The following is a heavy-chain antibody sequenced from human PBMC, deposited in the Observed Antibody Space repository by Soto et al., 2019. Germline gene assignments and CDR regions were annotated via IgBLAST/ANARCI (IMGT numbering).Heavy chain of an antibody. CDR2: ISGGGGTT. CDR1: GFTFSSYA. CDR3: AKAIRSRYGGLDI. D-gene: IGHD1-26*01. Sequence: PGGSLRLSCAASGFTFSSYAMSLVRQFPGKGLEWVSAISGGGGTTYYADSVKGRFTISRDNSKNTLYLQMNRLRAEETALYYCAKAIRSRYGGLDIWYQGPMVTVSS. V-gene: IGHV3-23*01. J-gene: IGHJ3*02.